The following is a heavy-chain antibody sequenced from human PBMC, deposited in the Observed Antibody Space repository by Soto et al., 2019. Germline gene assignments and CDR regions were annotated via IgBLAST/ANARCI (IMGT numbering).Heavy chain of an antibody. J-gene: IGHJ6*02. CDR2: IWYDGSNK. Sequence: PGGSLRLSCAASGFTFSSYGMHWVRQAPGKGLEWVAVIWYDGSNKYYADSVKGRFTISRDNSKNTLYLQMNSLRAEDTAVYYCAREVLPENYYYYGMDVWGQGTTVTVSS. CDR1: GFTFSSYG. CDR3: AREVLPENYYYYGMDV. V-gene: IGHV3-33*01.